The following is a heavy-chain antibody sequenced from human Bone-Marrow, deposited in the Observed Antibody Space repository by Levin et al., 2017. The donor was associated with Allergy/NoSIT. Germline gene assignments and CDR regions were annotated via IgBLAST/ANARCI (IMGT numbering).Heavy chain of an antibody. D-gene: IGHD6-13*01. CDR1: GGSISSSSYY. J-gene: IGHJ6*02. V-gene: IGHV4-39*07. CDR3: ARFGIAAAVPHPQWSYYYYGMDV. CDR2: IYYSGST. Sequence: SETLSLTCTVSGGSISSSSYYWGWIRQPPGKGLEWIGSIYYSGSTYYNPSLKSRVTISVDTSKNQFSLKLSSVTAADTAVYYCARFGIAAAVPHPQWSYYYYGMDVWGQGTTVTVSS.